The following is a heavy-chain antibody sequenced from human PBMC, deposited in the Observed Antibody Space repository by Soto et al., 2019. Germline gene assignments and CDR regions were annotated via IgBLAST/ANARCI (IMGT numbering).Heavy chain of an antibody. CDR2: INHSGST. Sequence: QVQLQQWGAGLLKPSETLSLTCAVYGGSFSGYYWNWIRQPPGKGLEWIGEINHSGSTNYNPSLKSRATISVDTPKNQFSLTLSSVTAADTAVYYCARGWGRIFDYWGQGTLVTVSS. CDR1: GGSFSGYY. CDR3: ARGWGRIFDY. V-gene: IGHV4-34*01. J-gene: IGHJ4*02. D-gene: IGHD7-27*01.